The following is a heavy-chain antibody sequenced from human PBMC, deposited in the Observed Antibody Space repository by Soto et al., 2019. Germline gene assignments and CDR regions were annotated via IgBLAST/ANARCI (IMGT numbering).Heavy chain of an antibody. V-gene: IGHV1-69*01. D-gene: IGHD3-3*01. Sequence: QVHVVQSGAEVKKPGSSVKVTCKAFGGTFNSFGINWVRQAPGQGLEWMGGIIPVFGTTKYAQKFRDRVTLVADGSTSTSYMELSSLTSDDTAVYYCAKVIQKDDSPVLRFLEWLFSPFDYWGQGTLVTVSS. CDR3: AKVIQKDDSPVLRFLEWLFSPFDY. CDR2: IIPVFGTT. J-gene: IGHJ4*02. CDR1: GGTFNSFG.